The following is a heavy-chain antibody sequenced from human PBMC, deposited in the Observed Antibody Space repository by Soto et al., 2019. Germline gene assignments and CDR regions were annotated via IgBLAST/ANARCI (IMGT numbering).Heavy chain of an antibody. CDR3: ARDYRGAFWFDP. J-gene: IGHJ5*02. CDR1: GGSISSYY. CDR2: IYYSGST. D-gene: IGHD1-26*01. V-gene: IGHV4-59*01. Sequence: SSETLSLTCTVSGGSISSYYWSWIRQPPGKGLEWIGYIYYSGSTNYNPSLKSRVTISVDTSKNQFSLELSSVTAADTAVYYCARDYRGAFWFDPWGQGTLVTVSS.